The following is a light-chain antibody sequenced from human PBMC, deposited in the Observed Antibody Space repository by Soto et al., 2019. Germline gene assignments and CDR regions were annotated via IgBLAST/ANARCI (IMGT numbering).Light chain of an antibody. J-gene: IGLJ1*01. Sequence: QSALTQPASVSGSPGQSITISCTGTSSDVGGYNYVSWYQQHPGKAPKLLIYHVRNRPSGVSNRFSGSKSVNTASLTISGLPAEDKAHYYRSPYTTISAYVCGTGTTVTVL. CDR3: SPYTTISAYV. CDR1: SSDVGGYNY. CDR2: HVR. V-gene: IGLV2-14*01.